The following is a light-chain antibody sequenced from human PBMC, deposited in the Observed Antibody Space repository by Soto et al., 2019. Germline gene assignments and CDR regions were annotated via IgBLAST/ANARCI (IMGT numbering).Light chain of an antibody. CDR1: SSDVGGYDY. CDR3: SSYTSSSTDV. V-gene: IGLV2-14*01. CDR2: DVS. Sequence: QSVLTQPAAVSGSPGQSIAISCTATSSDVGGYDYVSWYQQHPGKAPKVMIYDVSNRPSGVSNRFSGSKADNTASLTISGLQAEDEADYYCSSYTSSSTDVFGSGTKLTVL. J-gene: IGLJ1*01.